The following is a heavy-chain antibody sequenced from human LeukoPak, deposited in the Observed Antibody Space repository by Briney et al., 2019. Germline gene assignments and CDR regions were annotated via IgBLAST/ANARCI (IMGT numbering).Heavy chain of an antibody. CDR2: ITAGGSDT. Sequence: PGGSLRLSCEVSGFTFSDYYTTWIRQAPGKGLECISYITAGGSDTYYADSVKGRFTVSRDNAKNSLYLRMNSLRPDDTAVYYCAREDGYMYYFDNWGQGTLVTVSS. D-gene: IGHD5-24*01. V-gene: IGHV3-11*01. CDR1: GFTFSDYY. J-gene: IGHJ4*02. CDR3: AREDGYMYYFDN.